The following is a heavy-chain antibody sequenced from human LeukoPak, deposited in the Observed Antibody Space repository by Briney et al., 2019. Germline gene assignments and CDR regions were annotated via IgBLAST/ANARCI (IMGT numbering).Heavy chain of an antibody. CDR3: AKHRPSGYYDFYY. D-gene: IGHD3-22*01. J-gene: IGHJ4*02. V-gene: IGHV3-23*01. Sequence: GGSLRLSCAASGCTFSNNATNWVRQAPGKGLEWVSGIGNSDISTDYADSVKGRFTISRDNSKNTLYLQMNSLRAEDTAVYYCAKHRPSGYYDFYYWGQGTLVTVSS. CDR1: GCTFSNNA. CDR2: IGNSDIST.